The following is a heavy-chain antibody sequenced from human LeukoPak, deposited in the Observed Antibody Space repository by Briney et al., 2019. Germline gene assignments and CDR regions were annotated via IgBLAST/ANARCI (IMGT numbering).Heavy chain of an antibody. D-gene: IGHD5-12*01. CDR2: ISDSGST. CDR1: GGSISSYY. J-gene: IGHJ4*02. Sequence: SETLSLTCTVSGGSISSYYWSWVRQFPLKGLDWIWYISDSGSTNYSPSLESRVTISVDTSKNKFFLILSSVTAADTAVYYCARRGGTVVGDTGYHYWYFDNWGQGTLVTVSS. V-gene: IGHV4-59*08. CDR3: ARRGGTVVGDTGYHYWYFDN.